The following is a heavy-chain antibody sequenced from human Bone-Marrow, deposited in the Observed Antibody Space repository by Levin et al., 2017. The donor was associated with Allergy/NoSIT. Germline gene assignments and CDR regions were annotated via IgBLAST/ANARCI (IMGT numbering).Heavy chain of an antibody. CDR3: ARGNPGNYGGGIIDY. J-gene: IGHJ4*02. D-gene: IGHD4-17*01. CDR2: IYHRGGT. V-gene: IGHV4-38-2*01. CDR1: GSSIRNGYY. Sequence: SETLSLTCDVSGSSIRNGYYWGWIRQSPGKGLEWIGTIYHRGGTYDNPSLKSRVTISLDTSKNQFSLKLSSVTAADTAVYYCARGNPGNYGGGIIDYWSQGTLVTVSS.